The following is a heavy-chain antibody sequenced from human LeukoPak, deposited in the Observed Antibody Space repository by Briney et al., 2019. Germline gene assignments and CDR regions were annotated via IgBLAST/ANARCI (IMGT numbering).Heavy chain of an antibody. Sequence: PGRSLRLSCAASGFTFSSYGMHWVRQAPGKGLEWVAVIWYDGSNKYYADSVKGRFTISRDNSKNTLYLQMNSLRAEDTAVYYRASDILTGLDAFDIWGQGTMVTVSS. CDR1: GFTFSSYG. V-gene: IGHV3-33*01. CDR3: ASDILTGLDAFDI. D-gene: IGHD3-9*01. J-gene: IGHJ3*02. CDR2: IWYDGSNK.